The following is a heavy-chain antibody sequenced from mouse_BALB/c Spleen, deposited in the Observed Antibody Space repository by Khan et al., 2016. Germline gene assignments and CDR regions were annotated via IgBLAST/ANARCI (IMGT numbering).Heavy chain of an antibody. D-gene: IGHD2-3*01. J-gene: IGHJ3*01. V-gene: IGHV1-37*01. Sequence: VQLQQSGPELVKPGASVKISCKASGYSFTDYFMNWVKQSHGKSLEWIGRIDPYNGDTFNNQKFKGKATLTVEKSSTTAHMDLLSLTFEDSAVYYCVPDGHYAYWGQVTLVTVSA. CDR2: IDPYNGDT. CDR3: VPDGHYAY. CDR1: GYSFTDYF.